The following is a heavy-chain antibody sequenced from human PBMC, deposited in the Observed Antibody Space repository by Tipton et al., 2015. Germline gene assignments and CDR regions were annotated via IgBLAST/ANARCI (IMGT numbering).Heavy chain of an antibody. CDR2: ISHSGNT. D-gene: IGHD3-10*01. J-gene: IGHJ5*02. V-gene: IGHV4-39*01. Sequence: TLSLTCTVSGGSVSSSSYYWGWIRQSPGKGLEWIGSISHSGNTYYNPSLKSRVTMSRDTSKNQFSLKLSSVTAADTAAYYCARHDYFGSGSYPWFDPWGQGTLVTVSS. CDR3: ARHDYFGSGSYPWFDP. CDR1: GGSVSSSSYY.